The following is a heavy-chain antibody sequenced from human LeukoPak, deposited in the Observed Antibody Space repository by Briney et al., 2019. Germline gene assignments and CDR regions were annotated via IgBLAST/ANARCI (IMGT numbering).Heavy chain of an antibody. CDR3: ARGQKYAGSITGTTFRFDP. CDR2: ISYSGTT. V-gene: IGHV4-59*01. Sequence: NTSETLSLTCTVSDDSITSYYWTWIRQPPGKGLEWIGYISYSGTTNYNPSLKSRVTISIDTSKNQFSLKLSSVTAADTAVYYCARGQKYAGSITGTTFRFDPWGQGTLVTVSS. D-gene: IGHD1-7*01. CDR1: DDSITSYY. J-gene: IGHJ5*02.